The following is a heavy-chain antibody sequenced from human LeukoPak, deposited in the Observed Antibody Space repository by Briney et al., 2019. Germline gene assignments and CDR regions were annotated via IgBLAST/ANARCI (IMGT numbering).Heavy chain of an antibody. Sequence: SETLSLTCTVSGGSISSGGYYWSWIRQPPGKGLEWIGEINHSGSTNYNPPLKSRVTISVDTSKNQFSLKLSSVTAADTAVYYCARADGYNLNYWGQGTLVTVSS. V-gene: IGHV4-39*07. D-gene: IGHD5-24*01. CDR3: ARADGYNLNY. CDR2: INHSGST. J-gene: IGHJ4*02. CDR1: GGSISSGGYY.